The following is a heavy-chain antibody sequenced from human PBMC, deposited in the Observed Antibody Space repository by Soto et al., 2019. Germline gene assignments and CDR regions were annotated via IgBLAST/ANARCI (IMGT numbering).Heavy chain of an antibody. V-gene: IGHV4-34*01. CDR1: GGSFSGYY. Sequence: SETLSLTCAVYGGSFSGYYWSWIRQPPGKGLEWIGEINHSGSTNYNPSLKSRVTISVDTSKNQFSLKLSSVTAADTAVYYCARAGLRGTTTPPYFDYWGQGTLVTVSS. CDR2: INHSGST. J-gene: IGHJ4*02. CDR3: ARAGLRGTTTPPYFDY. D-gene: IGHD1-7*01.